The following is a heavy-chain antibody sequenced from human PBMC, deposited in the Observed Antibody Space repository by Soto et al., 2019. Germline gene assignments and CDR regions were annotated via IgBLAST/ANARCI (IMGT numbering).Heavy chain of an antibody. J-gene: IGHJ6*02. CDR2: IYYSGST. D-gene: IGHD3-22*01. CDR1: GGSISSYY. V-gene: IGHV4-59*01. Sequence: PSETLSLTCTVSGGSISSYYWSWIRQPPGKGLEWIGYIYYSGSTNYNPSLKSRVTISVDTSKNQFSLKLSSVTAADTAVYYCARAAAYYDSSGYPHYYYYGMDVWGQGTTVTVSS. CDR3: ARAAAYYDSSGYPHYYYYGMDV.